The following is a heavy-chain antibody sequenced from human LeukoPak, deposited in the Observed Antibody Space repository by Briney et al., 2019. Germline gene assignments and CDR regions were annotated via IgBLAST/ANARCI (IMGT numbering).Heavy chain of an antibody. D-gene: IGHD3-10*01. CDR3: ARGPGSGSYFAWFDP. V-gene: IGHV4-34*01. CDR1: GGSFSGYY. CDR2: INQSGST. J-gene: IGHJ5*02. Sequence: SETLPLTCAVYGGSFSGYYWSWIRQPPGKGLEWIGEINQSGSTKYNPSFESRVTISVDTSKNQLSLKLSSVTAADTAVYYCARGPGSGSYFAWFDPWGQGDLVTVSS.